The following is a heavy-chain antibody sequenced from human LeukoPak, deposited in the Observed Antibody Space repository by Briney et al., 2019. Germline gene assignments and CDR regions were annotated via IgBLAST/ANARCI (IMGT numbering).Heavy chain of an antibody. J-gene: IGHJ3*02. CDR1: GYTFTGYY. V-gene: IGHV1-2*06. CDR2: INPNTGGT. CDR3: ARVGDGLNDAFDI. D-gene: IGHD5-24*01. Sequence: GASVKVSCKASGYTFTGYYMNWVRQAPGQGLEWLGRINPNTGGTNFAQSFQGRVTMTRDTSITTAYTELSRLRSDDTAVYYCARVGDGLNDAFDIRGQGTMVTVSS.